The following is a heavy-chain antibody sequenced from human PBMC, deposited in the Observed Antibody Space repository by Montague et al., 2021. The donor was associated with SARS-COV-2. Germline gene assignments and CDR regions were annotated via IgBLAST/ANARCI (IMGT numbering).Heavy chain of an antibody. CDR3: ARGLRLCNGGSCYFAWFDP. J-gene: IGHJ5*02. D-gene: IGHD2-15*01. CDR1: NKSFSGNS. V-gene: IGHV4-34*01. CDR2: INHSGTT. Sequence: SEALSLTCAVYNKSFSGNSFSTYYWSWIRQPPGKGLEWIGEINHSGTTNYNPSLESRLSISVDTSKNQFSLRLISVTAADTAVYYCARGLRLCNGGSCYFAWFDPWGQGTPVTVSS.